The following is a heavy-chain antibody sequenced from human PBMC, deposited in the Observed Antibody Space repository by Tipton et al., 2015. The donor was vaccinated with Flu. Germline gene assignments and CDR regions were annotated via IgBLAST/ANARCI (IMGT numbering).Heavy chain of an antibody. D-gene: IGHD3-3*01. V-gene: IGHV4-59*01. Sequence: TLSLTCTVSGGSISSYYWSWIRQPPGKGLEWIGYIYYSGSTNYNPSLKSRVTISVDTSKNQFSLKLSSVTAADTAVYDCARTRFLGDYYYYCMDVWGQGTTVTVSS. CDR2: IYYSGST. CDR1: GGSISSYY. CDR3: ARTRFLGDYYYYCMDV. J-gene: IGHJ6*02.